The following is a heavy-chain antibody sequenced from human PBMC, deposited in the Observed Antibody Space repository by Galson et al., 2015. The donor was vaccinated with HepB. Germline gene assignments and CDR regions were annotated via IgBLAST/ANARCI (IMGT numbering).Heavy chain of an antibody. CDR3: ARVYDSSGYGGGFDY. CDR2: IYSGGST. J-gene: IGHJ4*02. Sequence: SLRLSCAASGFTVSSNYMSWVRQAPGKGLEWVSVIYSGGSTYYADSVKGRFTISRDNSKNTLYLQMNSLRAEDTAVYYCARVYDSSGYGGGFDYWGQGTLVIVSS. V-gene: IGHV3-66*02. D-gene: IGHD3-22*01. CDR1: GFTVSSNY.